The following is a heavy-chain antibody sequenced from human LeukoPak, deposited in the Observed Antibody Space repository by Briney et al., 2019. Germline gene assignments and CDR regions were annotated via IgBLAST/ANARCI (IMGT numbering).Heavy chain of an antibody. CDR3: ARDRAIHGFGEYFQD. Sequence: ASVKVSCKASGYIFSSYGINWVRQAPGQGLEWMGWISAYNGNTNYAQKVQGRVTMTTDTSTSTAYMELRSLRSDDTAVYYCARDRAIHGFGEYFQDWGQGGLVIVSS. J-gene: IGHJ1*01. CDR2: ISAYNGNT. CDR1: GYIFSSYG. V-gene: IGHV1-18*01. D-gene: IGHD3-10*01.